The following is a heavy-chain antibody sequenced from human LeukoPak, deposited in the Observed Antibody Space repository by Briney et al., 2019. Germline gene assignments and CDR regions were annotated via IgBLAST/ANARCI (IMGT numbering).Heavy chain of an antibody. V-gene: IGHV1-18*01. CDR1: GYTFTSYG. CDR3: ARVNYYDSSGHLDY. Sequence: APVKVSCKASGYTFTSYGISWVRQAPGQGLEWMGWISAYNGNTNYAQKLQGRVTMTTDTSTSTAYMELRSLRSDDTAVYYCARVNYYDSSGHLDYWGQGTLVTVAS. J-gene: IGHJ4*02. D-gene: IGHD3-22*01. CDR2: ISAYNGNT.